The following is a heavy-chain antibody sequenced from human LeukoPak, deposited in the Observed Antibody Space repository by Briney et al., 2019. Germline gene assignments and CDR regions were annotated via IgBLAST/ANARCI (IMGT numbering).Heavy chain of an antibody. Sequence: GGSLRLSCTASGFSVSSNIMSWVRQAPGKGLEWVSVLYSGANTYYADSVKGRFTISRDNSKNTLYLQMNSLRADDTAVYYCARAVAYYYVSGNYYPGAFDVWGQGTMVTVSS. J-gene: IGHJ3*01. V-gene: IGHV3-53*01. D-gene: IGHD3-10*01. CDR2: LYSGANT. CDR3: ARAVAYYYVSGNYYPGAFDV. CDR1: GFSVSSNI.